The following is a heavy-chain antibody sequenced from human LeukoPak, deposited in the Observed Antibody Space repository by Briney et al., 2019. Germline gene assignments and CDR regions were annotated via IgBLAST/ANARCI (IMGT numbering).Heavy chain of an antibody. CDR1: GGTFSSYA. V-gene: IGHV1-69*06. CDR2: IIPIFGTA. CDR3: ARERFGELTHTPVFDY. J-gene: IGHJ4*02. D-gene: IGHD3-10*01. Sequence: SVKVSCKASGGTFSSYAISWVRQAPGQGLEWMGGIIPIFGTANYAQKFQGRVTITADKSTGTAYMELSSLRSEDTAVYYCARERFGELTHTPVFDYWGQGTLVTVSS.